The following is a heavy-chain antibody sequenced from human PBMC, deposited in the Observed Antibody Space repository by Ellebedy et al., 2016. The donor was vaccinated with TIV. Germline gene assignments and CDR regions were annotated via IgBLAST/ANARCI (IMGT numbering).Heavy chain of an antibody. Sequence: PGGSLRLSCAASGFAFNLISMTWVRQAPGKVPEWVANINKDGRETYYVDSVRGRFTVSRDKTKNSLYLQMNSLRDEDTGIYYCVRDNGVSVNYFAYWGQGTLVTVSS. V-gene: IGHV3-7*03. CDR3: VRDNGVSVNYFAY. CDR2: INKDGRET. J-gene: IGHJ4*02. CDR1: GFAFNLIS. D-gene: IGHD2-8*01.